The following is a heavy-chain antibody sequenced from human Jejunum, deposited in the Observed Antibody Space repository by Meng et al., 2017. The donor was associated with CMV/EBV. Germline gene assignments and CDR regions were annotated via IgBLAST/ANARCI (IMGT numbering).Heavy chain of an antibody. CDR3: ARAGSYRIDY. J-gene: IGHJ4*01. CDR1: GFTFSSYW. CDR2: INTDGSTI. Sequence: EVELGEAGGGLVQPGGSLRLSCAASGFTFSSYWIHWVRQAPGKGLVWVSRINTDGSTINYADSVKGRFTISRDDAKNTLYLQMNSLTAEDTAVYYCARAGSYRIDYWGHGTLVTVSS. V-gene: IGHV3-74*01. D-gene: IGHD3-10*01.